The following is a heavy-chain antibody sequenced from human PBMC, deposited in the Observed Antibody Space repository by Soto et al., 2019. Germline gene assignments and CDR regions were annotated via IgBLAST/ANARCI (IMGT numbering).Heavy chain of an antibody. Sequence: EVPLVESGGGLIQPGGSLRLSCAASGFIVSSNYMSWVRQAPGKGLEWVSVIYSGGSTYYADSVKGRFTISRDNSKNALYLQMNSLRAEDTAVYYCARDRVESGYPEYFQHWGQGTLVTVSS. J-gene: IGHJ1*01. CDR2: IYSGGST. V-gene: IGHV3-53*01. D-gene: IGHD3-22*01. CDR3: ARDRVESGYPEYFQH. CDR1: GFIVSSNY.